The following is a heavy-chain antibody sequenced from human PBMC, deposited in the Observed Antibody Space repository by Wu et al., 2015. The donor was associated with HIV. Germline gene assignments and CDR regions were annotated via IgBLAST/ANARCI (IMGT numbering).Heavy chain of an antibody. D-gene: IGHD3-3*01. CDR3: AREGVLRVFGVAGGAFDI. J-gene: IGHJ3*02. CDR1: GGTFSSYA. CDR2: IIPIFGTA. Sequence: QVQLVQSGAEVKKPGSSVKVSCKASGGTFSSYAISWVRQAPGQGLEWMGGIIPIFGTANYAQKFQGRVTITADESTSTAYMELSSLRSEDTAVYYCAREGVLRVFGVAGGAFDIWGQGTMVTVSS. V-gene: IGHV1-69*12.